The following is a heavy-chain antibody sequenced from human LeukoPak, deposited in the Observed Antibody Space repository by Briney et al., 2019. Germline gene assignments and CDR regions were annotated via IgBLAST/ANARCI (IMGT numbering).Heavy chain of an antibody. J-gene: IGHJ1*01. CDR2: ISGSSDNT. Sequence: GGSLRLSCTASGFIFSGYAMSWVRQAPGKGLEWVSGISGSSDNTYYADSVKGRFTISRDNSKNTVHVQMNSLRAEDTAVYYCAKGEGEPAYSNLQRWGQGTLVTVSS. D-gene: IGHD4-11*01. V-gene: IGHV3-23*01. CDR1: GFIFSGYA. CDR3: AKGEGEPAYSNLQR.